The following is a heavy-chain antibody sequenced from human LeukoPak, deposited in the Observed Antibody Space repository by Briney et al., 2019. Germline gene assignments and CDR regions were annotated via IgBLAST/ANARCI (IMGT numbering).Heavy chain of an antibody. CDR3: ARVFPEAVGFDY. D-gene: IGHD6-19*01. CDR1: GFTFSSYS. Sequence: GGSLRLSCAASGFTFSSYSVNWVRQAPGKGLEWVSSISSSSSYIYYADSVKGRFTISRDDAKNSLYLQMNSLRAEDTAVYYCARVFPEAVGFDYWGQGTLVTVSS. V-gene: IGHV3-21*01. CDR2: ISSSSSYI. J-gene: IGHJ4*02.